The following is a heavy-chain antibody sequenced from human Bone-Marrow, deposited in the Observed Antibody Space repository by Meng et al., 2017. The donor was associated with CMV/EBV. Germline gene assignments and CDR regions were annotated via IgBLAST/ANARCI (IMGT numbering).Heavy chain of an antibody. CDR3: ATDVVPVTTGQRDF. CDR1: GFTFSSYA. D-gene: IGHD4-17*01. Sequence: GESLKISCAASGFTFSSYAMHWVRQAPGKGLEWIGRIKSESDGGIIDYAAPMKGRFTISRDDLKDTLYLQINSLRIEDTGMYYCATDVVPVTTGQRDFWGQGTLVTVSS. V-gene: IGHV3-15*01. J-gene: IGHJ4*02. CDR2: IKSESDGGII.